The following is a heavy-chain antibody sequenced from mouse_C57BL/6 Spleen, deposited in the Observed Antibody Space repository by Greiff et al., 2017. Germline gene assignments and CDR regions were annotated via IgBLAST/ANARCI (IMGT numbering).Heavy chain of an antibody. J-gene: IGHJ3*01. D-gene: IGHD2-4*01. CDR2: INPNNGGT. CDR1: GYTFTDYY. CDR3: ARTYYDYGRAWFAY. Sequence: VQLQQSGPELVKPGASVKISCKASGYTFTDYYMNWVKQSHGKSLEWIGDINPNNGGTSYNQKFKGKATLTVDKSSSTAYMELRSLTSEDSAVYYCARTYYDYGRAWFAYWGQGTLVTVSA. V-gene: IGHV1-26*01.